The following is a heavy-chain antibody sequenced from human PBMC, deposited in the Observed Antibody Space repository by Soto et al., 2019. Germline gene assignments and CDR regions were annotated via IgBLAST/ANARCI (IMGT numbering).Heavy chain of an antibody. D-gene: IGHD6-19*01. V-gene: IGHV3-23*01. CDR1: GFTFSSYA. J-gene: IGHJ6*02. CDR3: AKEGSVAGSYYGMDV. Sequence: EVQLLESGGGLVQPGGSLRLSCAASGFTFSSYAMSWVRQAPGKGLDWVSAISDSGSHTYYADSVKGRFTISRDNSKNTLYLQMNSLRAEDTAVYYCAKEGSVAGSYYGMDVWGQGTTVTVSS. CDR2: ISDSGSHT.